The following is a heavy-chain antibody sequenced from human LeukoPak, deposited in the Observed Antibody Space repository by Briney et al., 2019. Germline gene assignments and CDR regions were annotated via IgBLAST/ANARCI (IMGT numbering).Heavy chain of an antibody. J-gene: IGHJ4*02. D-gene: IGHD2-15*01. CDR3: AREYCSGGSCYAII. V-gene: IGHV4-4*09. CDR2: IYTSGST. CDR1: GGSISSYY. Sequence: SETLSLIYTVSGGSISSYYWIWIRQPPGKGLECIGYIYTSGSTNHNPSLKTRVTISVDNSKNQFSLKLSSVTAADTAVYYCAREYCSGGSCYAIIWGQGTLVTVSS.